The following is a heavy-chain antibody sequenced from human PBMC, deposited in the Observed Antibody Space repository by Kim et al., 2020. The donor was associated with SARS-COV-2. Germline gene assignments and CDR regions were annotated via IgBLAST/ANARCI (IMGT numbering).Heavy chain of an antibody. CDR3: ARHSRIVVVPAAILA. J-gene: IGHJ4*02. V-gene: IGHV4-39*01. Sequence: SETLSLTCTVSGGSISSSSYYWGWIRQPKGKGLEWIGSSCYSGSTYYNPALKSRVTISVDTSKNQFPLKMSSVTAADTAVYYCARHSRIVVVPAAILAWGQGHRVPV. CDR1: GGSISSSSYY. D-gene: IGHD2-2*01. CDR2: SCYSGST.